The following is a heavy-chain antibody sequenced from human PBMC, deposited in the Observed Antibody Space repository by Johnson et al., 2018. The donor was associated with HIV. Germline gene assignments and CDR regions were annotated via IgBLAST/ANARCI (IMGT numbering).Heavy chain of an antibody. J-gene: IGHJ3*02. CDR1: GFTFDAYA. CDR2: ISWNSGSI. D-gene: IGHD5-24*01. V-gene: IGHV3-9*01. Sequence: VQPVESGGGLVQPGRSLRLSCAASGFTFDAYAMHWVRQAPGMGLEWVSGISWNSGSIGYADSVKGRFTISRDNSKSTLYLQMNSLRAEDTAVYYCAREGGDGYSPSAFDIWGQGTMVTVSS. CDR3: AREGGDGYSPSAFDI.